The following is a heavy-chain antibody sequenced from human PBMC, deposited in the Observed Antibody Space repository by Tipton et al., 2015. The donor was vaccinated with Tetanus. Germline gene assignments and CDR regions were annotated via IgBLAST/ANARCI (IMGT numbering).Heavy chain of an antibody. CDR1: GASMSSSSYY. CDR2: IYSSGSS. D-gene: IGHD2-2*01. Sequence: TLSLTCNVSGASMSSSSYYWDWIRQPPGKGLEWIGSIYSSGSSYYNPSLESRVTISLDTSKNRFSLRLNSVTAVDTAVYYCAKSDRVTRTSWYFHDWGQGTLVTVSS. CDR3: AKSDRVTRTSWYFHD. V-gene: IGHV4-39*01. J-gene: IGHJ4*02.